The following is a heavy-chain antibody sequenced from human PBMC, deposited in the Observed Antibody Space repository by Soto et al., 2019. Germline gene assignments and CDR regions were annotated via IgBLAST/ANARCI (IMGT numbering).Heavy chain of an antibody. CDR1: GYTFTSYG. Sequence: ASVKVSCKASGYTFTSYGISWVRQAPGQGLEWMGWISAYNGNTNYAQKLQGRVTMTTDTSTSTAYMELRSLRSDDTAVYYCAGPDLXFLEWLSPLYYYYGMDVWGQGTTVTVSS. V-gene: IGHV1-18*01. D-gene: IGHD3-3*01. CDR3: AGPDLXFLEWLSPLYYYYGMDV. CDR2: ISAYNGNT. J-gene: IGHJ6*02.